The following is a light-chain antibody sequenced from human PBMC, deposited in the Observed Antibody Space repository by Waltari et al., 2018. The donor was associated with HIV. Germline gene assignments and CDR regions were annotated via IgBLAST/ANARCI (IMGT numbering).Light chain of an antibody. CDR3: QSYDSSNHVV. V-gene: IGLV6-57*04. CDR1: SGSIASPS. CDR2: EDS. J-gene: IGLJ2*01. Sequence: NFMLTQPHSVSASPGKTVTISCTRGSGSIASPSLQGYQQRPCSAPTTVIYEDSQRPSGVPDRFSGSIDSSSNSASLTISGLKTEDEADYYCQSYDSSNHVVFGGGTKLTVL.